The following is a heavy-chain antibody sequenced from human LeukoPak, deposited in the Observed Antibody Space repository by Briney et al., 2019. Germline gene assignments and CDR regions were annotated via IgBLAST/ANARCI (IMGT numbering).Heavy chain of an antibody. V-gene: IGHV4-34*01. D-gene: IGHD4-17*01. CDR1: GGSFSGYY. Sequence: PSETLSLTCAVYGGSFSGYYWSWIRQPPGKGLEWIGEINHSGSTNYNPSLKSRVTISVDTSKNQFSLKLSSVTAADTAVYYCATTDGVTTVTPVGSWGQGTLVTVSS. CDR3: ATTDGVTTVTPVGS. J-gene: IGHJ4*02. CDR2: INHSGST.